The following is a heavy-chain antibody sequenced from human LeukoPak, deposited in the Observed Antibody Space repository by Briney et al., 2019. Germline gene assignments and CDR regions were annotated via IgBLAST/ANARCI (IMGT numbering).Heavy chain of an antibody. J-gene: IGHJ3*02. CDR3: ARVESGYYDSFDI. D-gene: IGHD3-22*01. CDR2: IYYTGDA. V-gene: IGHV4-39*07. CDR1: GDSISSSSYY. Sequence: SSETLSLTCTVPGDSISSSSYYWGWIRQPPGKGLGYIGTIYYTGDAYYNPSLKGRVTISIDTSRKQFSLRLNSVTAADTAAYYCARVESGYYDSFDIWGQGTMVIVSS.